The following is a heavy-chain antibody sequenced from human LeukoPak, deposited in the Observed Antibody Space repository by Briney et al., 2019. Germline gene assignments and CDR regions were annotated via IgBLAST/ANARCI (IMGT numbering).Heavy chain of an antibody. CDR1: GYTFSDYY. Sequence: ASVKVSCKASGYTFSDYYIHWVRQAPGQGLEWMGWINPNSGGTNYAQKFQGRVTMTTDTSTSTAHMELRSLRSDGTAVYYCARQGYSGHSQGAADYWGQGTLVTVSS. J-gene: IGHJ4*02. CDR3: ARQGYSGHSQGAADY. V-gene: IGHV1-2*02. D-gene: IGHD4-23*01. CDR2: INPNSGGT.